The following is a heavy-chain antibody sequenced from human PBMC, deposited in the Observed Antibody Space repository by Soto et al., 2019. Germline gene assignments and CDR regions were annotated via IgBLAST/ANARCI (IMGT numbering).Heavy chain of an antibody. CDR3: VKGDLDTAVVNSPDAFDF. D-gene: IGHD5-18*01. V-gene: IGHV3-30*18. CDR1: CFMFNFYG. Sequence: LSLSCEASCFMFNFYGMHWVRQAPCKGLDWVAVISYDGDNKYYAQSVKGRFTISRDNSKNTLFLHMDSLRHEDTAVYHCVKGDLDTAVVNSPDAFDFWGQGTMVTVSS. J-gene: IGHJ3*01. CDR2: ISYDGDNK.